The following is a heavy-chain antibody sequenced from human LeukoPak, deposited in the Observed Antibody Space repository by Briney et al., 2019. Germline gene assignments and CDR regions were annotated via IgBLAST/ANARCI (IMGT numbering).Heavy chain of an antibody. D-gene: IGHD3-16*02. CDR3: ARDLKFGGVIVPPGY. CDR1: GYTFTGYY. Sequence: GASVKVSCKASGYTFTGYYMHWVRQAPGQGLEWMGRINPNSGGTNYAQKFQGRATMTRDTSISTAYMELSRLRSDDTAVYYCARDLKFGGVIVPPGYWGQGTLVTVSS. J-gene: IGHJ4*02. V-gene: IGHV1-2*02. CDR2: INPNSGGT.